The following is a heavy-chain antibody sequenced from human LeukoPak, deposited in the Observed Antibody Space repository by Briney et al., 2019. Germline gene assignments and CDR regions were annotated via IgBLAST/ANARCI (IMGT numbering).Heavy chain of an antibody. V-gene: IGHV3-23*01. D-gene: IGHD6-6*01. J-gene: IGHJ4*02. CDR2: ISGSDGST. Sequence: GGSLRLSCAASGFTFSNYAMSWVRQAPGKGLEWVSGISGSDGSTYYADSVKGRFAISRDNSKNTLFLQMNSLRAEDTAVYYCAKGSSSNIAARLNYWGQGTLVTVSS. CDR1: GFTFSNYA. CDR3: AKGSSSNIAARLNY.